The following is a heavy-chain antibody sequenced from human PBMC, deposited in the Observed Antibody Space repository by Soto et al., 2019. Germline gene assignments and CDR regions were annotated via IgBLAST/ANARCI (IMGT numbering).Heavy chain of an antibody. CDR3: ARGPGYYFDY. V-gene: IGHV3-64*01. Sequence: EVQLVESGGGLVQPGGSLRLSCAASGFTSGAMPCTGAPRLQGRDWNMFQLLVVMGVAHNANSVKGRFTISRDNSKNTLYLQMGSLRAEDMAVYYCARGPGYYFDYWGQGTLVTVSS. J-gene: IGHJ4*02. CDR1: GFTSGAMP. CDR2: LVVMGVA.